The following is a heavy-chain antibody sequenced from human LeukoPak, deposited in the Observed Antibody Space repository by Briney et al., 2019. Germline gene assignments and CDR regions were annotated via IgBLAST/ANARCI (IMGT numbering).Heavy chain of an antibody. J-gene: IGHJ3*02. CDR1: GFTFSSYS. D-gene: IGHD3-10*01. Sequence: PGGSLRLSCAASGFTFSSYSMNWVRQAPGKGLEWVSAISGSGGSTYYADSVKGRFTISRDNSKNTLYLQMNSLRAEDTAVYYCAKTFWGVRDAFDIWGQGTMVTVSS. CDR3: AKTFWGVRDAFDI. V-gene: IGHV3-23*01. CDR2: ISGSGGST.